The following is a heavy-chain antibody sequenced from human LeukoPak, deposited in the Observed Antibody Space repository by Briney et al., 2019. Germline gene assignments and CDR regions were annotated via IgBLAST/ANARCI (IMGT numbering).Heavy chain of an antibody. Sequence: QAGGTLRLSCAASGFTVSSNYMSWVRQAPGRGLEWVSVIYSGGSTYYADSVKGRFTISRDNSKNTLYLQMNSLRAEDTAVYYCARGADYGGNSYWGQGTLVTVSS. CDR1: GFTVSSNY. CDR2: IYSGGST. CDR3: ARGADYGGNSY. D-gene: IGHD4-23*01. J-gene: IGHJ4*02. V-gene: IGHV3-53*01.